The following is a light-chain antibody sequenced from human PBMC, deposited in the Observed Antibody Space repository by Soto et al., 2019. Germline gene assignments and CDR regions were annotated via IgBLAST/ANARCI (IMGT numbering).Light chain of an antibody. J-gene: IGLJ2*01. V-gene: IGLV1-51*01. Sequence: QSVLTQPPSVSAAPGQRVTISCSGSSSNIGNNYVSWYQQLPGTAPKLLIYDNNKRPSGIPDRFSGSKSGTSATLGITGLQAGDAADYYCGTWDSSLSAAGVFGGGTKLTVL. CDR2: DNN. CDR3: GTWDSSLSAAGV. CDR1: SSNIGNNY.